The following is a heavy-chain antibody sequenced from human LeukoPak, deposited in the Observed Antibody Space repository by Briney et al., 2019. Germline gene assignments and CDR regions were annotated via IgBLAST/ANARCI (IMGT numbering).Heavy chain of an antibody. Sequence: PGGSLRLSCAASGFTFSSYAMHWVRQAPGKGLEWVAVISYDGSNKYYADSVKGRFTISRDNSKNTLYLQMNSLRAEDTAVYYCARDEQYCSGGSCYSGYWGQGTLVTVSS. J-gene: IGHJ4*02. D-gene: IGHD2-15*01. CDR1: GFTFSSYA. CDR3: ARDEQYCSGGSCYSGY. CDR2: ISYDGSNK. V-gene: IGHV3-30-3*01.